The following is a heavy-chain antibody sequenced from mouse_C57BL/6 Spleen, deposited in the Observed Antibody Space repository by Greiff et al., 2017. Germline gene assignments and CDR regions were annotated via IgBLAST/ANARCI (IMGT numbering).Heavy chain of an antibody. CDR3: ARSTMVTYYYAMDY. CDR2: INPNNGGT. D-gene: IGHD2-1*01. V-gene: IGHV1-18*01. Sequence: EVQLQQSGPELVKPGASVKIPCKASGYTFTDYNMDWVKQSHGKSLEWIGDINPNNGGTIYNQKFKGKATLTVDKSSSTAYMELRSLTSEDTAVYYCARSTMVTYYYAMDYWGQGTSVTVSS. J-gene: IGHJ4*01. CDR1: GYTFTDYN.